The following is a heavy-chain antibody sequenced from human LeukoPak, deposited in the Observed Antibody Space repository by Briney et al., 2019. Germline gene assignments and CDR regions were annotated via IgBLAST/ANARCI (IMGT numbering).Heavy chain of an antibody. CDR2: ISAYNGNT. CDR1: GYTFTSYG. V-gene: IGHV1-18*01. Sequence: ASVKVSCKASGYTFTSYGISWVRQAPGQGLEWMGWISAYNGNTNYAQKLQGRVTMTTDTSTSTAYMELRSLRSDDTAVYYCARSDNPYTEAGARIADYWGQGTLVTVSS. D-gene: IGHD6-13*01. J-gene: IGHJ4*02. CDR3: ARSDNPYTEAGARIADY.